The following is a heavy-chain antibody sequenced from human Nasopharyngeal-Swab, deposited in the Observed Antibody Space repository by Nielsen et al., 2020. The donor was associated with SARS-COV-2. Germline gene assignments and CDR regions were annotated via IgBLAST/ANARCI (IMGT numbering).Heavy chain of an antibody. V-gene: IGHV1-18*01. D-gene: IGHD3-3*01. J-gene: IGHJ6*03. CDR1: GYTFTSYG. Sequence: ASGKVSCKASGYTFTSYGISWVRQAPGQGLEWRGWSSAYNGNTNYAQKLQGRVTMTTDTSTSTAYMELRSLRSDDTDVYYCARGAYDFWSALYYYYMDVWGKGTTVTVSS. CDR3: ARGAYDFWSALYYYYMDV. CDR2: SSAYNGNT.